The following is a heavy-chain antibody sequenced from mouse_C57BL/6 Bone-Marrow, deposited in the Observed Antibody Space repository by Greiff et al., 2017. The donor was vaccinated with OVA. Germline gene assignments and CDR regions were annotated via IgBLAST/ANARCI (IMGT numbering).Heavy chain of an antibody. J-gene: IGHJ1*03. D-gene: IGHD2-5*01. CDR1: GFTFNTYA. Sequence: EVQLVESGGGLVQPKGSLKLSCAASGFTFNTYAMHWVRQAPGQGLEWVARIRSKSSNSATYYADSVKDRFTISRDESQSMLYLRINNLKTEDTAKYYCVKGVGTIVDWYFDVWGTGTTVTGSS. CDR3: VKGVGTIVDWYFDV. CDR2: IRSKSSNSAT. V-gene: IGHV10-3*01.